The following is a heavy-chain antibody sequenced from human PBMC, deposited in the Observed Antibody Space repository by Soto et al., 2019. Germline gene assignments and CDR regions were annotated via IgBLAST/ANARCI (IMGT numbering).Heavy chain of an antibody. Sequence: QLQLQESGSGLVKPSQTLSLTCAVSGGSFSSGGYSWNWIRQPPGKGLEWIGYIYHSGSTYYNPSLKSRVTISVDRSKNQCSLKLSSVTAADTAVYYCARATWAGDAFDIWGQGTMVTVSS. CDR1: GGSFSSGGYS. D-gene: IGHD3-10*01. V-gene: IGHV4-30-2*01. J-gene: IGHJ3*02. CDR3: ARATWAGDAFDI. CDR2: IYHSGST.